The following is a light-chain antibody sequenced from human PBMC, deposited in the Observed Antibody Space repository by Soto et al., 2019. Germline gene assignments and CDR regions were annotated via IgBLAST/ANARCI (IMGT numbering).Light chain of an antibody. CDR2: WAS. J-gene: IGKJ1*01. CDR1: QILLYSSNNKNY. V-gene: IGKV4-1*01. Sequence: IVLTQSPGALTVSLVGRASIECKSRQILLYSSNNKNYLAWYQQQAGPPTQLIIYWASTRESGVPDRFSGSGSGTDFPLTISSLQAEDVAVYYCQQYSSTTWTFGQGSKVDI. CDR3: QQYSSTTWT.